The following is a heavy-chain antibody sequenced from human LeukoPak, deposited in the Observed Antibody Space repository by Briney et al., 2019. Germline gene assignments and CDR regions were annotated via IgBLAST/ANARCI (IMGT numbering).Heavy chain of an antibody. Sequence: GGSLRLSCAASGFTFSSYWMHWVRQAPGKGLVWVSRINSDGSSTSYADSVKGRFTISRDNAKNTLYLQMNSLRAEDTALYYCARATRYSSGFYYYMDVWGKGTTVTVSS. J-gene: IGHJ6*03. V-gene: IGHV3-74*01. CDR3: ARATRYSSGFYYYMDV. CDR2: INSDGSST. CDR1: GFTFSSYW. D-gene: IGHD6-19*01.